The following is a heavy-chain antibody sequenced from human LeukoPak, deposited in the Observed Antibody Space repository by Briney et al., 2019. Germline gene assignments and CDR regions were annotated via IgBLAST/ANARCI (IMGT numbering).Heavy chain of an antibody. V-gene: IGHV3-43*02. CDR2: ISGDGGST. J-gene: IGHJ6*02. D-gene: IGHD1-26*01. Sequence: PGGSLRLSCAASGFTFGDYAMHWVRQAPGKVLEWVSLISGDGGSTYYADSVKGRFTISRDNSKNSLYLQMNSLRTEDTALYYCAKDGTRSGSYSVYYGMDVWGQGTTVTVSS. CDR1: GFTFGDYA. CDR3: AKDGTRSGSYSVYYGMDV.